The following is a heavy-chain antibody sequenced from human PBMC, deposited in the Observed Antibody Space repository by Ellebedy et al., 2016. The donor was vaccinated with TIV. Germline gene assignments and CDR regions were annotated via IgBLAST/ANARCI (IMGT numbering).Heavy chain of an antibody. Sequence: SETLSLTXAVSGGSVTSDGYYWNWIRHHPGRGLEWIGYIYHIGHTKYNPSLKSRVSISLDTSRNHFSLNLTSVTAADTAVYYCARDAWLTLLGGMDVWGQGTTVTVSS. CDR3: ARDAWLTLLGGMDV. J-gene: IGHJ6*02. CDR2: IYHIGHT. CDR1: GGSVTSDGYY. D-gene: IGHD5-18*01. V-gene: IGHV4-31*11.